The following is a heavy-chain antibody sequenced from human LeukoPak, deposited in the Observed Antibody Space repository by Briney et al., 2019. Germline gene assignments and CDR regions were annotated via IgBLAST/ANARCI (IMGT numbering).Heavy chain of an antibody. CDR2: ISSSSSYI. CDR3: AREYSGYDWYYYYYMDV. CDR1: GFTFSSYS. D-gene: IGHD5-12*01. J-gene: IGHJ6*03. V-gene: IGHV3-21*01. Sequence: GGSLRLSCAASGFTFSSYSMNWVRQAPGKGLEWVSSISSSSSYIYYADSVKGRFTISRDNAKNSLYLQMNSLRAEDTAVYYCAREYSGYDWYYYYYMDVWGKGTTVTVSS.